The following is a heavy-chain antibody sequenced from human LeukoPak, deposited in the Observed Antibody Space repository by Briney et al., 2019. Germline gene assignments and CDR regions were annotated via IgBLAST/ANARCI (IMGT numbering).Heavy chain of an antibody. D-gene: IGHD2-15*01. Sequence: ASVKVSRKASGYTFISYYMHWVRQAPGQGLEWMGIINPSGGSTSYAQKFQGRVTMTRDTSTSTVYMELSSLRSEDTAVYYCARQGGGSCFDYWGQGTWSPSPQ. V-gene: IGHV1-46*01. CDR3: ARQGGGSCFDY. CDR1: GYTFISYY. CDR2: INPSGGST. J-gene: IGHJ4*02.